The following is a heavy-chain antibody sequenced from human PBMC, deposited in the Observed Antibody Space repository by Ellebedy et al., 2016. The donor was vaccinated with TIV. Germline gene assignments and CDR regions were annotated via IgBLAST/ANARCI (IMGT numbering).Heavy chain of an antibody. D-gene: IGHD6-19*01. CDR1: GITVSNNY. CDR3: ATVGLVNDAFDF. CDR2: IYSGGST. Sequence: GESLKISCAVSGITVSNNYMGWVRQAPGKGLEWVSTIYSGGSTEYADSVKGRFTISKDNSENTVHLQMDSLRVEDTAVYYYATVGLVNDAFDFWGQGTMVTVSA. J-gene: IGHJ3*01. V-gene: IGHV3-66*01.